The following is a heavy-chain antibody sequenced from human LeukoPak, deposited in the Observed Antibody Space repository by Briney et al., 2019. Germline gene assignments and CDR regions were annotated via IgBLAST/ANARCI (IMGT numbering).Heavy chain of an antibody. CDR3: ARDHSGDCSGGHCYPDY. Sequence: GASVKVSCKAFGYTFTDYFIHWVRQAPGQGLEWMGWINPNTGYTKSAQNFQGRATMTRDTSSRIAYMGLSGLTSDDTAVYFCARDHSGDCSGGHCYPDYWGQGTLVTVSS. CDR2: INPNTGYT. J-gene: IGHJ4*02. D-gene: IGHD2-15*01. CDR1: GYTFTDYF. V-gene: IGHV1-2*02.